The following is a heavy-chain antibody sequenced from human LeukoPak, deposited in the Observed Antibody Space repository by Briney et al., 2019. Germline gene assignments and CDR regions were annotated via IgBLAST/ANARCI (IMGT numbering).Heavy chain of an antibody. CDR2: IYYSGST. Sequence: SETLSLTCTVSGGSISSSSYYWGWIRQPPGKGLEWIGSIYYSGSTYYNPSLKSRVTISVDTSKSQFSLKLSSVTAADTAVYYCARRGSYSSGWNFDYWGQGNLVTVSS. V-gene: IGHV4-39*01. D-gene: IGHD6-19*01. CDR1: GGSISSSSYY. CDR3: ARRGSYSSGWNFDY. J-gene: IGHJ4*02.